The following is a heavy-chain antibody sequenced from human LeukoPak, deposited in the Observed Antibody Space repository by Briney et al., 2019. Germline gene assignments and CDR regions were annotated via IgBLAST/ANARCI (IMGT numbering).Heavy chain of an antibody. CDR2: IKEDGNEK. Sequence: GGSLRLSCAVSGFTFNTYWMSWVRQAPGKGLEWVANIKEDGNEKKYVDSVKGRFTISRDNAKNSLYLQMYSLRAEDTAVYYCVRDRLTGSYRYFDYWGQGTLVTVSS. D-gene: IGHD3-9*01. CDR3: VRDRLTGSYRYFDY. CDR1: GFTFNTYW. J-gene: IGHJ4*02. V-gene: IGHV3-7*01.